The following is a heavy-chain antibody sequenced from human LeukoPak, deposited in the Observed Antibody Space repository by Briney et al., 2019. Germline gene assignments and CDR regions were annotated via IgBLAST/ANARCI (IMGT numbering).Heavy chain of an antibody. D-gene: IGHD6-13*01. CDR3: ARAGSSRFSVPYYFNY. Sequence: GASVKVSCKASGDTFSNYVISWVRQAPGQGLEWVGRIIPSLGTPNYAQKFQGRVTITADRSTTTAYMELSSLRFEDTAVYYCARAGSSRFSVPYYFNYWGQGTPVTVSS. J-gene: IGHJ4*02. CDR2: IIPSLGTP. V-gene: IGHV1-69*04. CDR1: GDTFSNYV.